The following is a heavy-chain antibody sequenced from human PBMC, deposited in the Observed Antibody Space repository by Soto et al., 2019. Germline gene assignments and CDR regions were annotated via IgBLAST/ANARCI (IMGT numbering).Heavy chain of an antibody. J-gene: IGHJ3*01. CDR2: VNPSSGST. CDR1: VYSFTTYN. V-gene: IGHV1-46*01. CDR3: ARWAPDAFHV. Sequence: ASVKVSCKASVYSFTTYNIHWVRQAPGQGLEWMGVVNPSSGSTSYAQKFQGRVTMTRDTSTSTVYMEVSSLRSEDAAVYYCARWAPDAFHVWGQGTLVTVSS.